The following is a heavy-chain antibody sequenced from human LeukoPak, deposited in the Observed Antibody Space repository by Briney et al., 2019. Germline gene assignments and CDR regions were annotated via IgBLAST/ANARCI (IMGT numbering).Heavy chain of an antibody. D-gene: IGHD3-22*01. CDR2: INTDGSST. CDR1: GFTFSSYW. V-gene: IGHV3-74*01. CDR3: ARPDYYDSSGYFI. J-gene: IGHJ4*02. Sequence: GGSLRLSCAASGFTFSSYWMHWVRQAPGKGLVWVSRINTDGSSTSYADSVKGRFTISRDNAKNTLYLQMNSLRAEDTAVYYCARPDYYDSSGYFIWGQGTLVTVSS.